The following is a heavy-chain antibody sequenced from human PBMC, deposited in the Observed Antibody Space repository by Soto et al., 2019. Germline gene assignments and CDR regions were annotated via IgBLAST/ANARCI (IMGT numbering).Heavy chain of an antibody. CDR2: ISYDGSNK. CDR1: GFTFSSYV. Sequence: QGVGSLRLSCAASGFTFSSYVVHWVRQAPGKGLEWVAVISYDGSNKYYADSVKGRFTISRDNSKNTLYLQMNSLRAEDTAVYYCARDGIVVVPAAKGTYYFDYWGQGTLVTVSS. D-gene: IGHD2-2*01. J-gene: IGHJ4*02. V-gene: IGHV3-30-3*01. CDR3: ARDGIVVVPAAKGTYYFDY.